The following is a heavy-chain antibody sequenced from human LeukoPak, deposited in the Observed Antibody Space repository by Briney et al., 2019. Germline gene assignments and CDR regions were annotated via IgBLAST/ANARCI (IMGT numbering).Heavy chain of an antibody. CDR2: IYYSGST. J-gene: IGHJ4*02. V-gene: IGHV4-59*01. Sequence: SETLSLTCTVSGGSISSYYWSWIRQPPGKGLEWIGYIYYSGSTNYHPSLKSRVTISVDTSKNRFSLKLSSVSAADPAVYYCARSHNPLYCYESSGYYPHFYYGGQGTLVTVSS. D-gene: IGHD3-22*01. CDR3: ARSHNPLYCYESSGYYPHFYY. CDR1: GGSISSYY.